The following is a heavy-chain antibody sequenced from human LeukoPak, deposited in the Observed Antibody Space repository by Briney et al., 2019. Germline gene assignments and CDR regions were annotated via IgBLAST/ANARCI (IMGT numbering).Heavy chain of an antibody. V-gene: IGHV1-46*01. J-gene: IGHJ4*02. CDR3: ATDLWFGEGY. D-gene: IGHD3-10*01. Sequence: ASVKVSCKASGYTFTSYYMHWVRQAPGQGLEWMGIINPRGGSTSYAQKLQGRVTTTRDTSTSTVYMELSSLRSEDTAVYYCATDLWFGEGYWGQGTLVTVSS. CDR2: INPRGGST. CDR1: GYTFTSYY.